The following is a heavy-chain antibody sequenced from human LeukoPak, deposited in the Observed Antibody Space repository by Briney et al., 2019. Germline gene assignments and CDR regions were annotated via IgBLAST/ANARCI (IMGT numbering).Heavy chain of an antibody. CDR3: ARARPVKTRILLVVYASFDY. D-gene: IGHD2-8*02. V-gene: IGHV4-34*01. J-gene: IGHJ4*02. CDR1: GGSFSGYY. CDR2: INHSGST. Sequence: SETLSLTCAVYGGSFSGYYWSWIRQPPGKGLEWIGEINHSGSTNYNPSLKSRVTISVDTSKNQFSLKLSSVTAADTAVYYCARARPVKTRILLVVYASFDYWGQGTLVTVSS.